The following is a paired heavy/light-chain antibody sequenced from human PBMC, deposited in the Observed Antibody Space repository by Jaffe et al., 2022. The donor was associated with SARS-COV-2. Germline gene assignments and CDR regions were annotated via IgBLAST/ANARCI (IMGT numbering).Light chain of an antibody. CDR1: QSISSW. CDR3: QQHNTYWT. J-gene: IGKJ1*01. CDR2: RAS. V-gene: IGKV1-5*03. Sequence: DIQMTQSPSTLSASVGDRVTITCRASQSISSWVAWYQQKPGRAPKLLIYRASSLESGVPSRFSGSGSGTEFTLTISSLQPDDFATYYCQQHNTYWTFGQGTKVEIK.
Heavy chain of an antibody. J-gene: IGHJ4*02. CDR1: GFPFSSYA. CDR2: MTAGGATT. V-gene: IGHV3-23*01. Sequence: EVQLLESGGGLVQPGGSLRLSCAASGFPFSSYAMSWLRQAPGQGPEWVSGMTAGGATTYYADSVKGRFTVSRDTSKNTLYLQMNSLRVEDTAVYYCAKGGVDYVAYFDYWGQGTLVTVSS. D-gene: IGHD2-21*02. CDR3: AKGGVDYVAYFDY.